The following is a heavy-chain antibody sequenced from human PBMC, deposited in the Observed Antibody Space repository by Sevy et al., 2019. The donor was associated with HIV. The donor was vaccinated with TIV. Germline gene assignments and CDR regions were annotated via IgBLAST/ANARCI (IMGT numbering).Heavy chain of an antibody. D-gene: IGHD3-10*01. CDR3: ARGTRGVVDS. CDR1: GFTSNNFW. CDR2: INSDGEST. V-gene: IGHV3-74*01. J-gene: IGHJ4*02. Sequence: GGSLRLSCAASGFTSNNFWPHWVRQAPGKGVVWGSRINSDGESTGHADFVKGRLTTSRENAKNTAYLQMNSLRADDTAIYYCARGTRGVVDSWGQGTLVTVSS.